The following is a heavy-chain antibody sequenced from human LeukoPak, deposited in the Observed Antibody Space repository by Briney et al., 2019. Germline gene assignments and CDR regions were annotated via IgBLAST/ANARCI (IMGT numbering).Heavy chain of an antibody. CDR1: GFSVRSSY. D-gene: IGHD2-21*02. CDR3: ARGASCGGDCYPH. J-gene: IGHJ4*02. Sequence: GGSLRLSCEASGFSVRSSYMSWVRQAPGKGLDWVSVIYTSDSTHYADSVKGRFIISRDNSRNTLYLQMNSLRAEDTAVYYCARGASCGGDCYPHWGQGTLVTVSS. CDR2: IYTSDST. V-gene: IGHV3-53*01.